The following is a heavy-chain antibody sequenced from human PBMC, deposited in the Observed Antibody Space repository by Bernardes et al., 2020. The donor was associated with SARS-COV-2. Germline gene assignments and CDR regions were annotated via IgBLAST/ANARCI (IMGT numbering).Heavy chain of an antibody. CDR1: GDTVSSSSGS. J-gene: IGHJ6*02. CDR3: ARASITVVPGPLGLGPWGHKYKGMDV. D-gene: IGHD1-20*01. Sequence: SQTLSLTCAISGDTVSSSSGSWHWIRQSPSRGLEWLGGTYYSSKWYTDYAVSVTSRITINPDTSKNQFSLQLLSVTPEDTAVYFCARASITVVPGPLGLGPWGHKYKGMDVWGQGTTVTVSS. V-gene: IGHV6-1*01. CDR2: TYYSSKWYT.